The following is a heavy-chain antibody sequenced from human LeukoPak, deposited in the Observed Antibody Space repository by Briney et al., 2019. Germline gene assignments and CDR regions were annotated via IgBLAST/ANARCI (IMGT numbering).Heavy chain of an antibody. CDR3: ASKRGYSYGLDY. J-gene: IGHJ4*02. V-gene: IGHV1-69*13. CDR1: GGTFSSYA. CDR2: IIPIFGTA. D-gene: IGHD5-18*01. Sequence: GASVKVSCKASGGTFSSYAISWVRQAPGQGLEWMGGIIPIFGTANYAQKFQGRVTITADESTSTGYMELSSLRPEDTAVYYCASKRGYSYGLDYWGQGTLVTVSS.